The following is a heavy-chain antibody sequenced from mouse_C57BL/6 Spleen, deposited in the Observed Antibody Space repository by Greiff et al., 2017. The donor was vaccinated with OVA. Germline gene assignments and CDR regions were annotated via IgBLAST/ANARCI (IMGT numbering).Heavy chain of an antibody. V-gene: IGHV2-5*01. D-gene: IGHD3-2*02. CDR3: AKNKGTAQDAMDY. CDR2: IWRGGST. J-gene: IGHJ4*01. CDR1: GFSLTSYG. Sequence: VHLVESGPGLVQPSQSLSITCTVSGFSLTSYGVHWVRQSPGKGLEWLGVIWRGGSTDYNAAFMSRLSITKDNSKSQVFFKMNSLQADDTAIYYCAKNKGTAQDAMDYWGQGTSVTVSS.